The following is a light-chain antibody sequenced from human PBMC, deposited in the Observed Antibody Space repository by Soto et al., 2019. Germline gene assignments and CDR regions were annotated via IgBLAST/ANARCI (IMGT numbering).Light chain of an antibody. CDR1: EGINNY. V-gene: IGKV1-27*01. CDR3: QQRSNWPT. Sequence: DIQMTQSPSSLSASVGDRVTITCRASEGINNYLAWYQQKPGKIPKFIIHAASTLQSGVPSRFSGSGSGTDFSLTISSLQPEDVAVYYCQQRSNWPTFGQGTKVDIK. J-gene: IGKJ1*01. CDR2: AAS.